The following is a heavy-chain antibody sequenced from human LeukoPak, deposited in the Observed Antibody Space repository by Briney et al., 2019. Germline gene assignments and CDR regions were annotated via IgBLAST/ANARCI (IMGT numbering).Heavy chain of an antibody. CDR2: INHSGST. CDR1: GGSFSGYY. V-gene: IGHV4-34*01. D-gene: IGHD6-19*01. Sequence: SETLSLTCAVYGGSFSGYYWSWIRQPPGKGLEWIGEINHSGSTNYNPSLKSRVTISVDTSKNQFSLKLSSVTAADTAVYYWARHYSSGWYVGWFDPWGQGTLVTVSS. CDR3: ARHYSSGWYVGWFDP. J-gene: IGHJ5*02.